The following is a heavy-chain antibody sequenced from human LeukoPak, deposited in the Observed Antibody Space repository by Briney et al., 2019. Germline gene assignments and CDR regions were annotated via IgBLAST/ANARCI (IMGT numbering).Heavy chain of an antibody. CDR2: IYYSGST. V-gene: IGHV4-59*08. J-gene: IGHJ4*02. CDR3: ARIGLRGVIISRPLDY. CDR1: GGSISSYY. Sequence: SETLSLTCTVSGGSISSYYWSWIRQPPGKGLEWIGYIYYSGSTNYNPSLKSRVTISVDTSKNQFSLKLSSVTAADTAVYYCARIGLRGVIISRPLDYWGQGTLVTVSS. D-gene: IGHD3-16*02.